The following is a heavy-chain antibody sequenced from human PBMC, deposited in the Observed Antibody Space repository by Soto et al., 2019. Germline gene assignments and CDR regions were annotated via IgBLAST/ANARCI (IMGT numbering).Heavy chain of an antibody. CDR2: ISSSITYI. D-gene: IGHD3-22*01. Sequence: EVQLVESWGGLVRPWGSLRLSCAASGFTFSTYNMNWVRQAPGKGLEWVSSISSSITYIYYADSVKGRFTISRDKAKNSLDLQMNSLRAYDTAGYDWASPPYFYDTSGYSYWGHGTLVTVSS. CDR3: ASPPYFYDTSGYSY. CDR1: GFTFSTYN. V-gene: IGHV3-21*01. J-gene: IGHJ4*01.